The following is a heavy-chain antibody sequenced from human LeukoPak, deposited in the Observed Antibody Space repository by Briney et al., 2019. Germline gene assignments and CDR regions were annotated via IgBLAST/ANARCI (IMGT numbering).Heavy chain of an antibody. Sequence: KTSETLSLTCTVSGGSVCSYYWSWIRQTPEKGLEWIGYMSYSGRTDYGPSLKSRVTMSVDTSKNQFSLKMSYVTAADTGVYYCARDYYYGSGSYSWFDPWGQGTLVTVSS. CDR2: MSYSGRT. CDR1: GGSVCSYY. J-gene: IGHJ5*02. CDR3: ARDYYYGSGSYSWFDP. V-gene: IGHV4-59*02. D-gene: IGHD3-10*01.